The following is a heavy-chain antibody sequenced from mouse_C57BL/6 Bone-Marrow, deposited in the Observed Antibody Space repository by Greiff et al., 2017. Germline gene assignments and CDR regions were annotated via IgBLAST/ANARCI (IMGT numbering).Heavy chain of an antibody. CDR3: TRSLVYYGTNY. CDR1: GFNIKDYY. V-gene: IGHV14-2*01. Sequence: VHVKQSGAELVKPGASVKLSCTASGFNIKDYYIHWVKQRTEQGLEWIGRIDPEDGETKYAPKFQDKATITADTYSNTACLQLSSLTTEDTAVNYCTRSLVYYGTNYWGQGTTLTVSS. J-gene: IGHJ2*01. D-gene: IGHD1-1*01. CDR2: IDPEDGET.